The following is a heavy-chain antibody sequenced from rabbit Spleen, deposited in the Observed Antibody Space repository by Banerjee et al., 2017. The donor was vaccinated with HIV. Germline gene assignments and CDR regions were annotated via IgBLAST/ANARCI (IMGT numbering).Heavy chain of an antibody. J-gene: IGHJ4*01. CDR3: ARDLVAVIGWNFNL. CDR1: GVSFSSNYY. Sequence: QSLEESGGDLVKPGASLTLTCTASGVSFSSNYYMCWVRQAPGKGLEWIACIDTGSSGFTYFASWAKGRFTISKTSSTTVTLQMTSLTAADTATYFCARDLVAVIGWNFNLWVQGTLVTVS. V-gene: IGHV1S40*01. D-gene: IGHD1-1*01. CDR2: IDTGSSGFT.